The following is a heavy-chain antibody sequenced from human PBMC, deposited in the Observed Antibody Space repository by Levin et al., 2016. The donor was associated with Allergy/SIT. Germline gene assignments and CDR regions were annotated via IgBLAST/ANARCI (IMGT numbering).Heavy chain of an antibody. CDR2: IYYSGST. J-gene: IGHJ4*02. V-gene: IGHV4-59*12. Sequence: SETLSLTCTVSGASISTYYWTWIRQPPGKGLEWIGYIYYSGSTTYNPSLKSRVSMSIDTSKNQFSLKLSSVTAADTAVYYCARGRRYSGYDYEDFDYWGQGTLVTVSS. CDR1: GASISTYY. CDR3: ARGRRYSGYDYEDFDY. D-gene: IGHD5-12*01.